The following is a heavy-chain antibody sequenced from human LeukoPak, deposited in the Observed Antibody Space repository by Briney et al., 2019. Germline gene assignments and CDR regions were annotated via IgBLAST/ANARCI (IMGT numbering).Heavy chain of an antibody. CDR1: GFTFSIYW. Sequence: QPGGSLRLSCVASGFTFSIYWMHWVRQDPGKGRVWVSRINPDGSVTGYADSVKGRFTVSRDNAKNTLYLQMNSLRAEDTAIYYCTRNFDYGDYLWGQGTLVTVSS. V-gene: IGHV3-74*01. D-gene: IGHD4-17*01. J-gene: IGHJ5*02. CDR3: TRNFDYGDYL. CDR2: INPDGSVT.